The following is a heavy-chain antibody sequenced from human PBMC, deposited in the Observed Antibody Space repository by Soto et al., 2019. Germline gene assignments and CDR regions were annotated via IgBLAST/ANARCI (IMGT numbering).Heavy chain of an antibody. J-gene: IGHJ4*02. D-gene: IGHD3-22*01. CDR1: GFTFSSYA. CDR3: AREFQYYYDSSGYGCPDY. Sequence: QVQLVESGGGVVQPGRSLRLSCAASGFTFSSYAMHWVRQAPGKGLEWVAVISYDGSNKYYADSVKGRFTISRDNSKNTXLLQMNSLRAEDTAVYYCAREFQYYYDSSGYGCPDYWGQGTLVTVSS. V-gene: IGHV3-30-3*01. CDR2: ISYDGSNK.